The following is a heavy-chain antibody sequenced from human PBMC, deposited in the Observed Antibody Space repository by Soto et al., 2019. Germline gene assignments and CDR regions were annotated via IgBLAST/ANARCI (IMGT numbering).Heavy chain of an antibody. CDR3: ARGGDRGGFDY. CDR2: IYYSGST. Sequence: QVQLQESGPGLVKPSQTLSLTCTVSGGSISSGGYYWSWIRQHPGKGLEWIGYIYYSGSTYYNPSGKSRVTISVDTSKNQCSLKLSSGTAADTAVCYCARGGDRGGFDYWGQGTLVTVSS. V-gene: IGHV4-31*03. CDR1: GGSISSGGYY. J-gene: IGHJ4*02. D-gene: IGHD3-10*01.